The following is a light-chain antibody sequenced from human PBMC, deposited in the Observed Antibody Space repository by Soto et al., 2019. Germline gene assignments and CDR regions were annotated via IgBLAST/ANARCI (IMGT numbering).Light chain of an antibody. J-gene: IGKJ4*01. CDR1: QSVLSSSNNKNY. CDR3: QQYYNTPLT. V-gene: IGKV4-1*01. Sequence: DIVMTQSPDSLAVSLGEKATIDCKSSQSVLSSSNNKNYLAWYRQKPGQPPKVLIYWASTLESGVPDRFRGSGSGTDFTLTISSLQAEDVGVYYCQQYYNTPLTFGGGTRVEIK. CDR2: WAS.